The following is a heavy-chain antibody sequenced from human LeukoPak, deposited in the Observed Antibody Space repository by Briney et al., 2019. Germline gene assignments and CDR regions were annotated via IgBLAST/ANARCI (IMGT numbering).Heavy chain of an antibody. CDR2: IYHSGST. D-gene: IGHD2-15*01. Sequence: PSETLSLTCTVSGGSISSGGYYWSWIRQPPGKGLEWIGYIYHSGSTYYNPSLKSRVTISVDTSKNQFSLKLSSVTAADTAVYYCARVAISDEGYCSGGSCRDVDYWGQGTLVTVSS. J-gene: IGHJ4*02. CDR3: ARVAISDEGYCSGGSCRDVDY. CDR1: GGSISSGGYY. V-gene: IGHV4-30-2*01.